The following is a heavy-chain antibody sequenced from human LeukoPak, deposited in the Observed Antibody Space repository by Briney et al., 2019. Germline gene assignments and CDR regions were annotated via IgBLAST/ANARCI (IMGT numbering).Heavy chain of an antibody. CDR2: IYYSGST. CDR1: GGSISSYY. D-gene: IGHD6-13*01. Sequence: SETLSLTCTVSGGSISSYYWSWIRQPPGKGLEWIGYIYYSGSTNYNPSLKSRVTISVDTSKNQFSLKLSSVTAADTAVYYCARGIGLYSSSWYRVDYFDYWGQGTLVTVSS. V-gene: IGHV4-59*08. CDR3: ARGIGLYSSSWYRVDYFDY. J-gene: IGHJ4*02.